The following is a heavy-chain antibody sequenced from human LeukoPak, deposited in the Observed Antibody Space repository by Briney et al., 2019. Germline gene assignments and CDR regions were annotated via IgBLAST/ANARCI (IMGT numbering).Heavy chain of an antibody. J-gene: IGHJ4*02. D-gene: IGHD3-22*01. CDR3: AKEDGTVVVSTFGD. Sequence: GGSLRLSCAASGFNFRTYGMHWVRQAPGKGLEWVAFIQFDESSKNYADSVKGRFTISRDNSKNTVYLQVNSLRAEDTAVYYCAKEDGTVVVSTFGDWGQGTLITVSS. CDR1: GFNFRTYG. CDR2: IQFDESSK. V-gene: IGHV3-30*02.